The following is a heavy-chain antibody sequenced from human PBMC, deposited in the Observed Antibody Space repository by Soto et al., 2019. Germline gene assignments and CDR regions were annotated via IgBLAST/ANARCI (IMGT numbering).Heavy chain of an antibody. CDR1: GVSITGYY. D-gene: IGHD2-15*01. CDR3: ARSRPRGYYYAMGV. Sequence: SETLSLTCTVSGVSITGYYWTWIRQSPGKGLEWIGYVYYTGNTNYNPSLKSRITISLDTPKSQFSLRLSSVTAADTAVYYCARSRPRGYYYAMGVWGQGTSVTVSS. J-gene: IGHJ6*02. V-gene: IGHV4-59*01. CDR2: VYYTGNT.